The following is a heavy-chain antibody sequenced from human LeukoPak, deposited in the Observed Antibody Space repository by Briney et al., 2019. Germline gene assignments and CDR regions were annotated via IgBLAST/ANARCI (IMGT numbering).Heavy chain of an antibody. D-gene: IGHD5-12*01. J-gene: IGHJ4*02. Sequence: ASVKVSCKASGYTFTGYYMHWVRQAPGQGLEWMGWINPNSGGTNYAQKFQGRVTMTRDTSISTAYMELSRLRSDDTAVYYCASIMEWVVGIVATMGEFDYWGQGTLVTVSS. CDR2: INPNSGGT. CDR1: GYTFTGYY. CDR3: ASIMEWVVGIVATMGEFDY. V-gene: IGHV1-2*02.